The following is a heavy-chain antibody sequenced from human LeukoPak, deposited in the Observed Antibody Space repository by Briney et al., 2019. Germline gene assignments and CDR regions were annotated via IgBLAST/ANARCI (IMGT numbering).Heavy chain of an antibody. CDR3: ARVIVGATSAVGAFDI. Sequence: ASVKVSCKASGYTLIGHYVHWVRQAPGQGLEWMGWINPNSGGTNYAQKFQGRVTMTRDTSISTAYMELSRLRSDDTAVYYCARVIVGATSAVGAFDIWGQGTMVTVSS. J-gene: IGHJ3*02. V-gene: IGHV1-2*02. CDR2: INPNSGGT. CDR1: GYTLIGHY. D-gene: IGHD1-26*01.